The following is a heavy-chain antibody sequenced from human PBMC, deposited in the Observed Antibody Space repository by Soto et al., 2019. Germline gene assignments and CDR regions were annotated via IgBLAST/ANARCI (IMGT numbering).Heavy chain of an antibody. Sequence: QVQLQESGPGLVKPSETLSLSCSVSGGSVSSGSHYWSWLRQPPGKGLEWIGFIYDSGSTHYNPTLKSRVTISLTTSKNQFPRKLSSVAAADRAVYYCAGRSGEGWFDPWGQGTQVTVSS. D-gene: IGHD2-15*01. CDR1: GGSVSSGSHY. V-gene: IGHV4-61*01. CDR2: IYDSGST. CDR3: AGRSGEGWFDP. J-gene: IGHJ5*02.